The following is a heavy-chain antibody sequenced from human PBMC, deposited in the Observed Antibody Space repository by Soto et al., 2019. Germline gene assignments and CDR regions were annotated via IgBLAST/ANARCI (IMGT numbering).Heavy chain of an antibody. Sequence: PGGSLRLSCAASGFTFSSYSMNWVRQAPGKGLECVSCISSSSGCIYYANSVQGRFTISRDNSKNTVYLQMSSLRAEDMAVYYLARRARPDFYYMDVWGKGTTVTVSS. D-gene: IGHD6-6*01. CDR2: ISSSSGCI. CDR1: GFTFSSYS. V-gene: IGHV3-21*01. J-gene: IGHJ6*03. CDR3: ARRARPDFYYMDV.